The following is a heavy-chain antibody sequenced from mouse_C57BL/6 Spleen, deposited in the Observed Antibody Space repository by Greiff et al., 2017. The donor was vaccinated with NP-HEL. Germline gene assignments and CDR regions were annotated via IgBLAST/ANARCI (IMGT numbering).Heavy chain of an antibody. CDR2: IYPGDGDT. J-gene: IGHJ3*01. V-gene: IGHV1-80*01. CDR3: ASNGKGAWFAY. Sequence: VKLQESGAELVKPGASVKISCKASGYAFSSYWMNWVKQRPGKGLEWIGQIYPGDGDTNYNGKFKGKATLTADKSSSTAYMQLSSLTSEDSAVYFCASNGKGAWFAYWGQGTLVTVSA. CDR1: GYAFSSYW. D-gene: IGHD2-1*01.